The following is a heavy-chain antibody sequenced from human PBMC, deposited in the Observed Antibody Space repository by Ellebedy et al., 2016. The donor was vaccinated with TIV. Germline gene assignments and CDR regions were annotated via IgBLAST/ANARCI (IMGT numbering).Heavy chain of an antibody. Sequence: PGGSLRLSCAASGFTFSSYWMSWVRQAPGKGLEWVASIKQDGSERPYVDSVKGRFTISRDNAKNSLYLQISSLGAEDTAVYYCARDQGWAVAGTTRFDCWGQGTLVTVSS. J-gene: IGHJ4*02. D-gene: IGHD6-19*01. V-gene: IGHV3-7*01. CDR3: ARDQGWAVAGTTRFDC. CDR2: IKQDGSER. CDR1: GFTFSSYW.